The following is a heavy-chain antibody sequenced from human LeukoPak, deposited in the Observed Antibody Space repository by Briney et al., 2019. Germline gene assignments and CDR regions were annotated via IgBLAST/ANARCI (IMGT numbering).Heavy chain of an antibody. D-gene: IGHD5-24*01. CDR3: ARNPPGWLQADY. CDR2: ISYDGSNK. J-gene: IGHJ4*02. V-gene: IGHV3-30*03. Sequence: GGSLRLSCAASGFTFSSYGMHWVRQAPGKGLEWVAVISYDGSNKYYADSVEGRFTISRDNSKNTLYLQMNSLRAEDTAVYYCARNPPGWLQADYWGQGTLVTVSS. CDR1: GFTFSSYG.